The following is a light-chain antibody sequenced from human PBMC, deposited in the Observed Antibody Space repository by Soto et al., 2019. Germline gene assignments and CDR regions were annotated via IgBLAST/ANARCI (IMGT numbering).Light chain of an antibody. V-gene: IGLV3-21*04. CDR3: QVWDSSSDVV. Sequence: SYELTQAPSVSVAPGKTARITCGGNNIGSKSVHWYQQKPGQAPVLVIYYDSDRPSGIPERFSGSNSGNTATLTTSRVEAGDEADYYCQVWDSSSDVVFGGGTQLTVL. J-gene: IGLJ2*01. CDR2: YDS. CDR1: NIGSKS.